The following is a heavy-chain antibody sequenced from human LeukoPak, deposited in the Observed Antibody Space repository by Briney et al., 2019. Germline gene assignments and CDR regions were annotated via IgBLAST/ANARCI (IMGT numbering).Heavy chain of an antibody. Sequence: SETLSLTCTVSGGSISSYYWSWIRQPPGKGLEWIGYIYYSGSTNYNPSLKSRVTISVDTSKNQSSLKLSSVTAADTAVYYCARVLAAAAPMDVWGKGTTVTVSS. V-gene: IGHV4-59*01. J-gene: IGHJ6*03. D-gene: IGHD6-13*01. CDR3: ARVLAAAAPMDV. CDR2: IYYSGST. CDR1: GGSISSYY.